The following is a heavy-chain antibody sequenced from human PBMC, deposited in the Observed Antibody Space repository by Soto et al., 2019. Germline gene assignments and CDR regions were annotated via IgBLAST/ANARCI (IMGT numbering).Heavy chain of an antibody. CDR2: ISYDGSNK. J-gene: IGHJ4*02. CDR1: GFTFSSYG. D-gene: IGHD2-15*01. CDR3: AKDKVLYLSYYFDY. V-gene: IGHV3-30*18. Sequence: PGGSLRLSCAASGFTFSSYGMHWVRQAPGKGLEWVAVISYDGSNKYYADSVKGRFTISRDNSKNTLYLQMNSLRAEDTAVYYCAKDKVLYLSYYFDYWGQGTLVTVSS.